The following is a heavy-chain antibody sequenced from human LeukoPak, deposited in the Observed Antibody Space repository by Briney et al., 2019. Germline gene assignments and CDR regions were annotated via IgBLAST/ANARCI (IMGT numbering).Heavy chain of an antibody. CDR1: GYTFSSYA. D-gene: IGHD5-18*01. CDR3: AKDYSSDPFYFDY. Sequence: GGSLRLSCAASGYTFSSYAMSWVRQAPGKGLEWVSAISGSGGSTYYADSVKGRFTISRDNSKNTLYLQMNSLRAEDTAVYYCAKDYSSDPFYFDYWGQGTLVTVSS. J-gene: IGHJ4*02. CDR2: ISGSGGST. V-gene: IGHV3-23*01.